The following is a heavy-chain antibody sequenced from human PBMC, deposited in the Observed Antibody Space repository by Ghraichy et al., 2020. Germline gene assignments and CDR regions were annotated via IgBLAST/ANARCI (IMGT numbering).Heavy chain of an antibody. V-gene: IGHV4-34*01. CDR2: INHSGST. D-gene: IGHD3-10*01. CDR3: ARDTARITMVRGPQPFDY. Sequence: SETLSLTCAVYGGSFSGYYWSWIRQPPGKGLEWIGEINHSGSTNYNPSLKSRVTISVDTSKNQFSLKLSSVTAADTAVDYCARDTARITMVRGPQPFDYWGQGTLVTVSS. J-gene: IGHJ4*02. CDR1: GGSFSGYY.